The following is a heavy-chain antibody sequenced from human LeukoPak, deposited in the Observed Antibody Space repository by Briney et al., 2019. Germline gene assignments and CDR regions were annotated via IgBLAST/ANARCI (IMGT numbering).Heavy chain of an antibody. CDR1: GGSFSGYY. Sequence: SETLSLTCAVYGGSFSGYYWSWLRQPPGKGLEGIGEINHSGSTNYNPSLKSRVTISVDTSKNQFSLKLRSVTAADTPVYYCARGHGAVARLGYWGQGTLVTASS. D-gene: IGHD6-19*01. CDR2: INHSGST. J-gene: IGHJ4*02. V-gene: IGHV4-34*01. CDR3: ARGHGAVARLGY.